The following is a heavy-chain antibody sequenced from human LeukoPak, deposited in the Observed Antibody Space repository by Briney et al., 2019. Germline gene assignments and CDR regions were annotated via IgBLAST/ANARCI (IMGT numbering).Heavy chain of an antibody. CDR3: ARGIAAAGNNWFDP. CDR1: GGSISSYY. Sequence: SSETLSLTCTVSGGSISSYYWSWIRQPPGKGLEWIGYIYYSGSTNYNPSLKSRVTISVDTSRNQFSLKLSSVTAADTAVYYCARGIAAAGNNWFDPWGQGTLVTVSS. CDR2: IYYSGST. V-gene: IGHV4-59*01. D-gene: IGHD6-13*01. J-gene: IGHJ5*02.